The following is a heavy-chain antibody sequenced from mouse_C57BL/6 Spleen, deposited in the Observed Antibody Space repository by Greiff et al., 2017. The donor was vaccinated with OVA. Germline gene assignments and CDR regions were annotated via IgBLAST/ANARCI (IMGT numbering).Heavy chain of an antibody. CDR1: VYTFTSYW. CDR3: ARYYGSSYWYFDV. CDR2: IDPSDSYT. V-gene: IGHV1-50*01. D-gene: IGHD1-1*01. J-gene: IGHJ1*03. Sequence: VQLQQPGAELVRPWALVKLPSKASVYTFTSYWMQWVKQRPGQGLEWIGEIDPSDSYTNYNHKFKGKATLTVDTSSSTAYMQLSSLTSEDSAVYYCARYYGSSYWYFDVWGTGTTVTVSS.